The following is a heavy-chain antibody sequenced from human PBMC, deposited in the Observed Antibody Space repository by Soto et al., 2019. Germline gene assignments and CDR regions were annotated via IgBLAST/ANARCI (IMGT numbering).Heavy chain of an antibody. D-gene: IGHD3-22*01. Sequence: SETLSLTCTVSGASITSSYRSWIQQSPGKGLEWIGYVHFSGSTNYNPSLKSRVTISVDTSKNQFSLELSSVTAADTAVYYCARGYYDSSGQSNTFDIGGQGTMV. CDR1: GASITSSY. J-gene: IGHJ3*02. CDR2: VHFSGST. CDR3: ARGYYDSSGQSNTFDI. V-gene: IGHV4-59*01.